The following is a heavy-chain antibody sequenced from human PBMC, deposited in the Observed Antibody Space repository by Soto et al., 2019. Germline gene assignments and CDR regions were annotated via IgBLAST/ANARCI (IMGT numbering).Heavy chain of an antibody. V-gene: IGHV4-31*03. CDR1: GGSVSNKTYY. Sequence: SETLSLTCSVSGGSVSNKTYYWSWIRQPPGKGLEWIGYVYYSGSTNYNPSLKSRVTISVDTSKNQFSLKLSSVTAADTAVYYCARAFFGDLRWFDPWGQGTLVTVSS. CDR3: ARAFFGDLRWFDP. CDR2: VYYSGST. J-gene: IGHJ5*02. D-gene: IGHD3-10*01.